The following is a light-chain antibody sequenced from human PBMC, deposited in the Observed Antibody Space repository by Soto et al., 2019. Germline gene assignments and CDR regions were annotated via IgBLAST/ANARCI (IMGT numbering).Light chain of an antibody. Sequence: QSVLTQPPSASGTPGQRVTISCSGSSSNIGSETVNWYQHLPGTAPKLLIYVNNQRPSGVPDRFSGSKSGTSASLAISGLQLEDGADYFCAAWDDSLKRVVCGGGTKLTVL. CDR1: SSNIGSET. V-gene: IGLV1-44*01. CDR3: AAWDDSLKRVV. CDR2: VNN. J-gene: IGLJ2*01.